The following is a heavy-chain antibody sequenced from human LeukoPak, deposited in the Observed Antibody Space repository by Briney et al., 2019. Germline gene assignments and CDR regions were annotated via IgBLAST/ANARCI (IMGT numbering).Heavy chain of an antibody. V-gene: IGHV3-23*01. CDR2: ISRSGGST. CDR1: GFTFSSYS. D-gene: IGHD5-12*01. J-gene: IGHJ4*02. CDR3: AKDWDIVATIGNYGDKNDY. Sequence: PGGSLRLSCAASGFTFSSYSMNWFRQAPGKGLEWVSAISRSGGSTYYADSVKGRFTISRDNSKNTLYLQMNSLRAEDTAVYYCAKDWDIVATIGNYGDKNDYWGQGTLVTVSS.